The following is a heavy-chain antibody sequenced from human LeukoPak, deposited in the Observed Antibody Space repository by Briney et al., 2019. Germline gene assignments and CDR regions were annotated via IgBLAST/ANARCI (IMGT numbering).Heavy chain of an antibody. CDR1: GGSISSYY. J-gene: IGHJ3*02. D-gene: IGHD3-22*01. Sequence: SETLSLTCTVSGGSISSYYWSWIRQPPGKGLEWIGYIYYSGSANYNPSLKSRVTLSVDTSKNQFSLKLSSVTAADTALYYCARGYDSTGYVLTDIWGQGTTVTVSS. V-gene: IGHV4-59*08. CDR2: IYYSGSA. CDR3: ARGYDSTGYVLTDI.